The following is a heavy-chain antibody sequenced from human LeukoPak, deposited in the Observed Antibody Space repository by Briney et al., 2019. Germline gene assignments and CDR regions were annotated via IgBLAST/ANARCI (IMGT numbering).Heavy chain of an antibody. CDR1: GFTFSSYW. CDR3: AREETNAGQSDDFWSGLLPPHWYFDL. V-gene: IGHV3-7*01. J-gene: IGHJ2*01. Sequence: HPGGSLRLSCAASGFTFSSYWMSWVRQAPGKGLEWVANIKQDGSEKYYVDSVKGRFTISRDNAKNSLYLQMNSLRAEDTAVYYCAREETNAGQSDDFWSGLLPPHWYFDLWGRGTLVTVSS. CDR2: IKQDGSEK. D-gene: IGHD3-3*01.